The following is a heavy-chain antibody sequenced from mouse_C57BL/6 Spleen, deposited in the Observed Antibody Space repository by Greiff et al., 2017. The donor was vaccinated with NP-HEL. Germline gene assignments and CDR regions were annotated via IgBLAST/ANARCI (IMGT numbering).Heavy chain of an antibody. J-gene: IGHJ4*01. CDR1: GYTFTSYW. V-gene: IGHV1-55*01. D-gene: IGHD2-4*01. CDR2: IYPGSGST. Sequence: QVQLQQSGAELVKPGASVKMSCKASGYTFTSYWLTWVKQRPGQGLEWIGDIYPGSGSTNYNEKFKSKATLTVDTSSSTAYLQISSLTSEDSAVDDCARERGLRNAMGYWGKGTTVTVSS. CDR3: ARERGLRNAMGY.